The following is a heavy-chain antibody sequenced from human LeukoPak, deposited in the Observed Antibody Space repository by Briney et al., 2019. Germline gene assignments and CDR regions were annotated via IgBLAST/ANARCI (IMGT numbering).Heavy chain of an antibody. CDR1: GGSISSYY. V-gene: IGHV4-59*01. Sequence: SETLSLTCTVSGGSISSYYWSWIRQPPGKGLEWIGYLYYSGSTNYNPSLKSRVTISVDTSKNQFSLKLSSVTAADTAVYYCARDAPAKEGDYCYGMDVWGQGTTVTVS. J-gene: IGHJ6*02. D-gene: IGHD2-2*01. CDR2: LYYSGST. CDR3: ARDAPAKEGDYCYGMDV.